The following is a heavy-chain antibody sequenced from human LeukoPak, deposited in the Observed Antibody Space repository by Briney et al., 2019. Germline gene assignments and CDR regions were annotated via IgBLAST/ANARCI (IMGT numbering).Heavy chain of an antibody. V-gene: IGHV1-46*01. D-gene: IGHD4-23*01. J-gene: IGHJ3*02. CDR2: INPSDGST. CDR1: GYIFTYYY. Sequence: ASVKVSCKASGYIFTYYYIHWVRQAPGQGLEWMGMINPSDGSTSYVQQFQGRVTMTRDMAASTVYMELSSLRSEDTAVYYCARASGGNPDAFDIWGQGTMVTVSS. CDR3: ARASGGNPDAFDI.